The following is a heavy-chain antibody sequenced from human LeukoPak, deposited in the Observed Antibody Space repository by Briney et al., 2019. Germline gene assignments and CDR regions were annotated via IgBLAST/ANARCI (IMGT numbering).Heavy chain of an antibody. V-gene: IGHV1-46*01. CDR3: ARGRWRVVVAHGLDWFDP. CDR1: GYTFTSYY. D-gene: IGHD2-2*01. Sequence: GASVKVSCKASGYTFTSYYMHWVRQAPGQGLEWMGIINPSGGSTSYAQKFQGRVTMTRDTSTSTVYMELSSLRSEDTAVYYCARGRWRVVVAHGLDWFDPWGQGTLVTVSS. J-gene: IGHJ5*02. CDR2: INPSGGST.